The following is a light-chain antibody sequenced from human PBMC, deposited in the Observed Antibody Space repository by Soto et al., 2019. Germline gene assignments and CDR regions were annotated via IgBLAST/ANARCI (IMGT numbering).Light chain of an antibody. CDR2: GAS. V-gene: IGKV3-20*01. Sequence: ELVLTQSPVPLSLSPGERSTLSCGASQTITPTCLAWYKQKPCQAPRILIYGASSRATDIPDRFSGSGSGTEFTLTISKLQPEDFAVYYCQQFGVSPTLGGGTKVDIK. CDR3: QQFGVSPT. J-gene: IGKJ4*01. CDR1: QTITPTC.